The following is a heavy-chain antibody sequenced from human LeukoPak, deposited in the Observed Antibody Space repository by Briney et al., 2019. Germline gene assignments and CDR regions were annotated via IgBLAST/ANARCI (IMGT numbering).Heavy chain of an antibody. V-gene: IGHV3-21*01. CDR3: ARAKDGRGFDY. Sequence: GGSLRLSCAASGFTFSRYTMNWVRQAPGKGLEWVSSISSSSSYIYYADSVKGRFTISRVNAKNSLYLQMNSLRAEDTAVYYCARAKDGRGFDYWGQGTLVTVSS. CDR1: GFTFSRYT. J-gene: IGHJ4*02. CDR2: ISSSSSYI.